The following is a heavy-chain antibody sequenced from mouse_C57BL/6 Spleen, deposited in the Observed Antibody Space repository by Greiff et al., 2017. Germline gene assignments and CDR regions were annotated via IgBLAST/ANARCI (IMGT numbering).Heavy chain of an antibody. J-gene: IGHJ3*01. CDR3: ARGGLAWFAY. D-gene: IGHD3-3*01. V-gene: IGHV1-50*01. CDR1: GYTFTSYW. Sequence: QVQLQQPWAELVKPGASVKLSCKASGYTFTSYWMQWVKQRPGQGLEWIGEIDPSDSYTNSNQKFKGKATLTVDTSARTADMQLSSLTSEDSAVYYCARGGLAWFAYGGQGTLVTVSA. CDR2: IDPSDSYT.